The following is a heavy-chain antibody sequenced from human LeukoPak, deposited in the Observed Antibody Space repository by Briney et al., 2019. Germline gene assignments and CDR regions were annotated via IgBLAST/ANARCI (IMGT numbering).Heavy chain of an antibody. Sequence: GASVKVSCKASGYTFTSYYIHWVRQAPGQGLEWMGWITPNSGATKYAQKFRGRVSMTRDTSINTAYMELSRLRSDDTAIYYCARVSRFYYDSSGDFDYWGQGTLVTVSS. CDR1: GYTFTSYY. D-gene: IGHD3-22*01. CDR2: ITPNSGAT. V-gene: IGHV1-2*02. CDR3: ARVSRFYYDSSGDFDY. J-gene: IGHJ4*02.